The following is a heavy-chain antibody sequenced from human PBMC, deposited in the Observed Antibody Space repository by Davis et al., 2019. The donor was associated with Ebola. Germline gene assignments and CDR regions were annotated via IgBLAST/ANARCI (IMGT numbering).Heavy chain of an antibody. D-gene: IGHD6-13*01. CDR2: ISNGGRT. CDR1: GGSVGSDY. Sequence: SETLSLTCSVSGGSVGSDYWSWIRQSPGKGLEWIAFISNGGRTIYNPSLRGRVTISIDTSKNQFSLKLSSVTAADTAVYYCARLSSSPGGGVDVWGQGTTVTVSS. J-gene: IGHJ6*02. CDR3: ARLSSSPGGGVDV. V-gene: IGHV4-59*02.